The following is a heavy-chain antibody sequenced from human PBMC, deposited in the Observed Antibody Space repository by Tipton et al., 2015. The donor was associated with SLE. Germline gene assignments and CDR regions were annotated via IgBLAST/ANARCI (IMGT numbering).Heavy chain of an antibody. J-gene: IGHJ5*02. CDR1: GDSISSYY. V-gene: IGHV4-4*08. D-gene: IGHD1-1*01. CDR2: VHTTGST. CDR3: ARSLYATNWFFFDL. Sequence: TLSLTCTVSGDSISSYYWSWIRQPPGKGLEWIGNVHTTGSTNYSPSLKSRVTISVGSSKSQFSLYLSSVTAADTAMYYCARSLYATNWFFFDLWGQGPLVPVSS.